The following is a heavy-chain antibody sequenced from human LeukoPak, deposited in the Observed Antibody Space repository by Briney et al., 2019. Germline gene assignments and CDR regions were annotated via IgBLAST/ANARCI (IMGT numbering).Heavy chain of an antibody. CDR3: ARIPIAARAFDY. J-gene: IGHJ4*02. Sequence: ASVKVSCKVSGYTLTELSMHWVRQAPGQGLEWMGIINPSGGSTSYAQKFQGRVTMTRDTSTSTVYMELSSLRSEDTAVYYCARIPIAARAFDYWGQGTLVTVSS. V-gene: IGHV1-46*01. CDR2: INPSGGST. D-gene: IGHD6-6*01. CDR1: GYTLTELS.